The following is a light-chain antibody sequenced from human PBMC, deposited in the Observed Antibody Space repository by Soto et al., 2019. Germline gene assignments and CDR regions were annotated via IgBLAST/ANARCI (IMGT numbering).Light chain of an antibody. Sequence: QSALTQPASVSGSPGQSITISCTGTSSAVGDYNSVSWYQQHPGKAPKLMIHDVSNRPSGVSSRFSGSRSGNTASLTISGLQAEDEADYYCSSYSSSSTYVFGTGTKVPS. J-gene: IGLJ1*01. CDR3: SSYSSSSTYV. CDR1: SSAVGDYNS. CDR2: DVS. V-gene: IGLV2-14*01.